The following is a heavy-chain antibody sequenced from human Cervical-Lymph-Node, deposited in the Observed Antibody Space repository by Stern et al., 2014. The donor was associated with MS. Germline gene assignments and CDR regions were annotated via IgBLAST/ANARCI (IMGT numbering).Heavy chain of an antibody. Sequence: EVQLVESGGGLVKPGGSLRLSCAASGFTFSSYSMNWVRQAPGKGLEWVSSISSSSSYINYADSVKGRFTISRDNAKNSLYLQMNSLRAEDTAVYYCARTGEMATIGDYWGQGTLVTVSS. CDR2: ISSSSSYI. CDR3: ARTGEMATIGDY. J-gene: IGHJ4*02. V-gene: IGHV3-21*01. CDR1: GFTFSSYS. D-gene: IGHD5-24*01.